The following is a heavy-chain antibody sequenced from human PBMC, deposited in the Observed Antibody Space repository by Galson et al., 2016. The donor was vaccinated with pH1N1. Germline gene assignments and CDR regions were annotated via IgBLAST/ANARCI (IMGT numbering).Heavy chain of an antibody. CDR3: ATAGRQLGPYHHYALDV. CDR1: GLIFSDYS. D-gene: IGHD1-1*01. CDR2: ISGGGGGS. J-gene: IGHJ6*02. Sequence: SLRLSCAASGLIFSDYSMSWIRQTPRKGLEWVSSISGGGGGSYNADSGEGRVTTFRDNSKNTLFLQMNSLIAYDTAVYYCATAGRQLGPYHHYALDVWGQGTTVTVSS. V-gene: IGHV3-23*01.